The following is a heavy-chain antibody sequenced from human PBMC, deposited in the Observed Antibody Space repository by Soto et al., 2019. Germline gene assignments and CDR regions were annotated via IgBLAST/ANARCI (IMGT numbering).Heavy chain of an antibody. V-gene: IGHV1-18*01. CDR1: GYTFTSYG. Sequence: ASVKVSCKASGYTFTSYGISWVRQAPGQGLEWMGWISAYNGNTNYAQKLQGRVTMTTDTSTSTAYMELRSLRSDDTAVYYCAREPGRYYDFWSGYSRYYYYGMDVWGQGTTVTVSS. CDR3: AREPGRYYDFWSGYSRYYYYGMDV. CDR2: ISAYNGNT. J-gene: IGHJ6*02. D-gene: IGHD3-3*01.